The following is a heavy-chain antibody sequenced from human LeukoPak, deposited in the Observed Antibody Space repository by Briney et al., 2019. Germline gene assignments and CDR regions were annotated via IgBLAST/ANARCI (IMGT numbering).Heavy chain of an antibody. CDR1: GYSISSGYY. CDR2: IYHSGST. V-gene: IGHV4-38-2*02. CDR3: ASRFKAPNYYYYMDV. J-gene: IGHJ6*03. Sequence: PSETLPLTCTVSGYSISSGYYWGWIRQPPGKGLEWIGSIYHSGSTYYNPSLKSRVTISVDTSKNQFSLKLSSVTAADTAVYYCASRFKAPNYYYYMDVWGKGTTVTVSS.